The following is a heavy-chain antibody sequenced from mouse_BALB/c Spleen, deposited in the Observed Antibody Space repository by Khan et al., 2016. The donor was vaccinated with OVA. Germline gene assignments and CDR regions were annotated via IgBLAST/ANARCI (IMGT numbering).Heavy chain of an antibody. CDR3: ARPPYFSYYMAY. V-gene: IGHV9-3-1*01. CDR1: GFTFTNYG. CDR2: INSYTREP. D-gene: IGHD2-10*01. J-gene: IGHJ4*01. Sequence: QIQLVQSGPELKKPGETVKISCKASGFTFTNYGMNWVKQAPGKGLKWMGWINSYTREPTYTDDFKGRFAFSLETSASTLFLQINNLKTEDTATYFCARPPYFSYYMAYWGQGTSVTVSS.